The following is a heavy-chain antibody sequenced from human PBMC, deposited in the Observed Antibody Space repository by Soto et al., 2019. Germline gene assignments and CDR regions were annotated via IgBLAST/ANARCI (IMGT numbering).Heavy chain of an antibody. CDR3: ARVGGPFDY. D-gene: IGHD1-26*01. Sequence: PSETLSLTCTVSGGSISSYYWSWIRQPPGKGLEWIGYIYYSGSTNYNPSLKSRVTISVDTSKNQFSLKLSSVTAADTDVYYCARVGGPFDYWGQGTLVTVST. CDR1: GGSISSYY. V-gene: IGHV4-59*01. CDR2: IYYSGST. J-gene: IGHJ4*02.